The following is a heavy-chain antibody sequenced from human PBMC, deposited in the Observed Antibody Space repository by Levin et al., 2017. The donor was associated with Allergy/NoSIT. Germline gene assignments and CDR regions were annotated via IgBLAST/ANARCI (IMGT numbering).Heavy chain of an antibody. CDR3: ASVLSSPDDAFDI. D-gene: IGHD1-14*01. Sequence: PSETLSLTCTVSGGSVSSGRYYWSWIRQPPGKGLEWIGYIYYSGSTNYNPSLKSRVTISVDTSKNQFSLKLSSVTAADTAVYYCASVLSSPDDAFDIWGQGTMVTVSS. V-gene: IGHV4-61*01. CDR1: GGSVSSGRYY. J-gene: IGHJ3*02. CDR2: IYYSGST.